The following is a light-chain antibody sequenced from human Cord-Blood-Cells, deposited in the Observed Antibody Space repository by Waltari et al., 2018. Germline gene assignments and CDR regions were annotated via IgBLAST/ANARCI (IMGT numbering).Light chain of an antibody. V-gene: IGKV1-8*01. CDR1: QGISSY. CDR2: AAS. J-gene: IGKJ5*01. Sequence: AIRMTQSPSSLSASTGDRVTLTCRASQGISSYLAWYQQKPGKAPKLLIYAASTLQSGVPSRFSGSGSGTDFTLTISCLQSEDFATYYCQQYYSYPTFGQGTRLEIK. CDR3: QQYYSYPT.